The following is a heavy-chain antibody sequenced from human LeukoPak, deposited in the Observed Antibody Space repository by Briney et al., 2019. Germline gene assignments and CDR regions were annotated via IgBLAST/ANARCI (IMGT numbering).Heavy chain of an antibody. CDR1: GFTFSSYA. D-gene: IGHD5-18*01. J-gene: IGHJ4*02. Sequence: GGSLRLSCAASGFTFSSYAMSWVRQAPGKGLEWVSAISGGGGSTYYADSVKGRFTISRDNSKNTLYLQMNSLRAEDTAVYYCAKVPSSYGHGPFDYWGQGTLVTVSS. V-gene: IGHV3-23*01. CDR2: ISGGGGST. CDR3: AKVPSSYGHGPFDY.